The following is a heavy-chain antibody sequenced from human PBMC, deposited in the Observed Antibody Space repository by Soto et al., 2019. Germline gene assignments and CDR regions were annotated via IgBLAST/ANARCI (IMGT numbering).Heavy chain of an antibody. J-gene: IGHJ6*02. D-gene: IGHD3-10*01. Sequence: QVQLVQSGAEVKKPGASVKVSCKASGYTFTGYYMHWVRQAPGQGLEWMGWINPNSGGTNYAQKFQGRVTMTRDTSISTAYMELSRLRSDDTAVYYCARVDGSGTHYYYGMDVWGQGTTVTVSS. CDR3: ARVDGSGTHYYYGMDV. V-gene: IGHV1-2*02. CDR2: INPNSGGT. CDR1: GYTFTGYY.